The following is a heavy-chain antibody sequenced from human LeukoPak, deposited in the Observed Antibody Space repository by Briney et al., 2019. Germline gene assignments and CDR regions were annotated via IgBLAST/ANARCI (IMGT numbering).Heavy chain of an antibody. CDR3: ASLLAYCGGDCSDVFDI. CDR2: ISSSGSTI. J-gene: IGHJ3*02. V-gene: IGHV3-11*01. Sequence: GGSLRLSCAASGFTFDDYAMHWVRQAPGKGLEWVSYISSSGSTIYYADSVKGRFTISRDNAKNSLYLQMNSLRAEDTAVYYCASLLAYCGGDCSDVFDIWGQGTMVTVSS. D-gene: IGHD2-21*02. CDR1: GFTFDDYA.